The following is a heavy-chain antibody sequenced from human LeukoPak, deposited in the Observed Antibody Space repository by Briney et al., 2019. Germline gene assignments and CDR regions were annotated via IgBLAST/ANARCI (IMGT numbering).Heavy chain of an antibody. CDR1: GFTFNRFW. CDR2: IKHDGSEK. Sequence: GGSLRLSCAASGFTFNRFWMSWVRQAPGKGLEWVANIKHDGSEKYYVDSVKGRFTISRDNAKNSLYLQMNSLRAEDTAVYYCAGGGFGEAYYYYYYMDVWGKGTTVTVSS. J-gene: IGHJ6*03. CDR3: AGGGFGEAYYYYYYMDV. V-gene: IGHV3-7*03. D-gene: IGHD3-10*01.